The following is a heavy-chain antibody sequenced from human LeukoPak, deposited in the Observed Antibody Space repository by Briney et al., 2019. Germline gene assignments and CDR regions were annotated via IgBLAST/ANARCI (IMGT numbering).Heavy chain of an antibody. J-gene: IGHJ3*02. CDR3: ARVLSSSWIAFDI. V-gene: IGHV4-34*12. CDR2: IFYSGSA. Sequence: SETLSLTCAVYGVSFSDYYCSWIRQPPGKGLEWIGMIFYSGSAYYTPSLRGRVTLSVDTSKNQFSLKLSSVTAADTAVYYCARVLSSSWIAFDIWGQGTMVTVSS. D-gene: IGHD6-13*01. CDR1: GVSFSDYY.